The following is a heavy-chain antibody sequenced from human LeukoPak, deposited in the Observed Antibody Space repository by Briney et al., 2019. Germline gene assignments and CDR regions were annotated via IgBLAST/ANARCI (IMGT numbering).Heavy chain of an antibody. J-gene: IGHJ3*02. CDR2: TIPIFGTA. Sequence: SVKVSCKASGGTFSSYAISWVRQAPGQGLEWMGGTIPIFGTANYAQKFQGRVTITADESTSTAYMELSSLRSEDTAVYYCARSMVRGAPDDAFDIWGQGTMVTVSS. CDR3: ARSMVRGAPDDAFDI. CDR1: GGTFSSYA. V-gene: IGHV1-69*01. D-gene: IGHD3-10*01.